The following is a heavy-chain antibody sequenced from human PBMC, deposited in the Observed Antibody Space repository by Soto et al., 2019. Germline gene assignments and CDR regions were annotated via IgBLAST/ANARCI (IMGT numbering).Heavy chain of an antibody. D-gene: IGHD1-26*01. Sequence: QVQLVESGGGVVQPGRSLRLSCAASGFTFSSYAMHWVRQAPGKGLEWVAVISYDGSNKYYADSVKGRFTISRDNSKNSLYLQMNSLRAEDTAVYYCASIVYRTEENYYYGMDVWGQGTTVTVSS. V-gene: IGHV3-30-3*01. CDR3: ASIVYRTEENYYYGMDV. J-gene: IGHJ6*02. CDR2: ISYDGSNK. CDR1: GFTFSSYA.